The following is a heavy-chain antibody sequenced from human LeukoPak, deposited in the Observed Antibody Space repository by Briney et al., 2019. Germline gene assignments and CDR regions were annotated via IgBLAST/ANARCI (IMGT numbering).Heavy chain of an antibody. V-gene: IGHV3-49*04. CDR1: GFTFGDFA. CDR3: TRGDDYFDY. Sequence: GGSLRLSCTGSGFTFGDFAVSWVRQAPGKGLQWVGFIRSKTYGGTPEYAASVKGRFTISRHDSSNIAYLQMNSLKTEDTAVYYCTRGDDYFDYWGQGSLVTVSS. J-gene: IGHJ4*02. CDR2: IRSKTYGGTP.